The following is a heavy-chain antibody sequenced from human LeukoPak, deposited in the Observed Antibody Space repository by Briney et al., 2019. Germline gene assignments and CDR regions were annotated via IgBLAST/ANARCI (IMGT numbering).Heavy chain of an antibody. J-gene: IGHJ4*02. CDR3: ARARAHYYDSSGYYD. CDR2: IYHSGST. D-gene: IGHD3-22*01. Sequence: SETLSLTCAVSGGSISSGGYSWSWIRQPPGKGLEWIGYIYHSGSTYYNPSLKSRVTISVDRSKNQFSLKLSSVTAADTAVYYCARARAHYYDSSGYYDWGQGTLVTVSS. CDR1: GGSISSGGYS. V-gene: IGHV4-30-2*01.